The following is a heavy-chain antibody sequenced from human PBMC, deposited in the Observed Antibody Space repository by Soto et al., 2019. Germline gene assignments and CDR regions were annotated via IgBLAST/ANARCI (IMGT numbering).Heavy chain of an antibody. J-gene: IGHJ6*02. CDR3: ARTLVLLWFGSIPTGGDGMDV. CDR2: TSYDGSKK. V-gene: IGHV3-30*03. CDR1: GFTFSSYG. D-gene: IGHD3-10*01. Sequence: GGSLRLSCAASGFTFSSYGMHWVRQAPGKGLEWVAVTSYDGSKKYYADSVKGRVTITRDTSASTAYMELSSLRSEDTAVYYCARTLVLLWFGSIPTGGDGMDVWGQGTTVTVSS.